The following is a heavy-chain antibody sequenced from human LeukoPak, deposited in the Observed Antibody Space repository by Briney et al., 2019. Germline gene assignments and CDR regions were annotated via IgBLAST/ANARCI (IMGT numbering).Heavy chain of an antibody. V-gene: IGHV4-59*11. CDR2: IYYSGST. CDR1: GGSISSHY. CDR3: ARGATSGYGHYYYYYMDV. J-gene: IGHJ6*03. D-gene: IGHD5-12*01. Sequence: PSETLSLTCTVSGGSISSHYWSWIRQPPGKGLEWIGYIYYSGSTNYNPSLKSRVTISVDTSKNQFSLKLSSVTAADTAAYYCARGATSGYGHYYYYYMDVWGKGTTVTVSS.